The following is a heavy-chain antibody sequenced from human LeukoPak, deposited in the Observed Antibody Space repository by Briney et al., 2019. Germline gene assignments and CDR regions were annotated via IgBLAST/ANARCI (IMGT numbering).Heavy chain of an antibody. CDR3: AHRETGGPPGCFDY. CDR1: GFSLSTSGVG. J-gene: IGHJ4*02. V-gene: IGHV2-5*02. Sequence: SGPTLVKPTQTLTLTCTFSGFSLSTSGVGVGWIRQPPGKALQWLALIYWDDDKRYSPSLKSRLTITKDTSKNQVVLTMTNMDPVDTATNYCAHRETGGPPGCFDYWGQGTLVTVSS. CDR2: IYWDDDK. D-gene: IGHD7-27*01.